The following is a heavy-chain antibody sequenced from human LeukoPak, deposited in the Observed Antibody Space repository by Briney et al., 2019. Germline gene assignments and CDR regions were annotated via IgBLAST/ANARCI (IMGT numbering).Heavy chain of an antibody. CDR2: MYAFGST. J-gene: IGHJ4*02. V-gene: IGHV4-4*07. CDR3: AGGGAWSIDF. Sequence: SETLSLTCTVSDDSFSSYYWTWIRQPAGKGLEWIGRMYAFGSTNYNPSLKSRVTMSVDTSKNQFSLKLTSVTAADTAVYYCAGGGAWSIDFWGQGTLVTVSS. CDR1: DDSFSSYY. D-gene: IGHD2-15*01.